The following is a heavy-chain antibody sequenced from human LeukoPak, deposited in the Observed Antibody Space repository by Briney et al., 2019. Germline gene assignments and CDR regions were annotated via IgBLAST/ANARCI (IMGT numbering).Heavy chain of an antibody. CDR1: GGTFSSYA. V-gene: IGHV1-69*13. CDR3: AALVPAATDFDY. Sequence: SVKVSCKASGGTFSSYAISWVRQAPGQGLEWMGGIIPIFGTANYAQKFQGRVTITADESTSTAYMELSSLRSEDTAVYYCAALVPAATDFDYWGQGTLVTVSS. CDR2: IIPIFGTA. D-gene: IGHD2-2*01. J-gene: IGHJ4*02.